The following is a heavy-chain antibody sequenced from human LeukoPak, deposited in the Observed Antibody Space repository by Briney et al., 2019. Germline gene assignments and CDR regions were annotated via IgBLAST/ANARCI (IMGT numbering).Heavy chain of an antibody. CDR3: ASSPRGWGWFDP. D-gene: IGHD3-10*01. CDR1: GGSISSGSYY. CDR2: IYYSGST. J-gene: IGHJ5*02. Sequence: SQTLSLTCTVSGGSISSGSYYWSWIRQPPGKGLEWIGYIYYSGSTNYNPSLKSRVTISVDTSKNQFSLKLSSVTAADTAVYYCASSPRGWGWFDPWGQGTLVTVSS. V-gene: IGHV4-61*01.